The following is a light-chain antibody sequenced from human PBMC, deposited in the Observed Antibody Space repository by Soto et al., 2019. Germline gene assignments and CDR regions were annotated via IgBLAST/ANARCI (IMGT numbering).Light chain of an antibody. J-gene: IGKJ5*01. CDR3: QQDINYTWT. Sequence: EIVVTQSPATLSVSPGERATLSCRASQSVNTNFAWYQQKPGQAPRILIYGASTRATGIPARFSGSGSGTDFTLAISSLKPEDSATYYCQQDINYTWTFGQGTRLEIK. CDR2: GAS. CDR1: QSVNTN. V-gene: IGKV3-15*01.